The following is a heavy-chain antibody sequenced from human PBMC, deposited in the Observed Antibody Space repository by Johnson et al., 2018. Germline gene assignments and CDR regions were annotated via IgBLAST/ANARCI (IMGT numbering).Heavy chain of an antibody. Sequence: EVQLVESGGGLVQPGGSLRLSCAASGFTFSTYDVHWVRQTTGKGLEWVGRIKSKTYAGTTDYAAPGQGRFTISSDDSKNTLYLQMKHLKTEDTAVYYCTKDCVESTLFGVLIPGDDAFDIWGQGTMVTVAS. J-gene: IGHJ3*02. CDR1: GFTFSTYD. D-gene: IGHD3-3*01. V-gene: IGHV3-15*01. CDR3: TKDCVESTLFGVLIPGDDAFDI. CDR2: IKSKTYAGTT.